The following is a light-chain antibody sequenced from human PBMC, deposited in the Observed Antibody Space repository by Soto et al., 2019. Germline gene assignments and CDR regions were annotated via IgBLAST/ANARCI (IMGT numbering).Light chain of an antibody. J-gene: IGLJ3*02. CDR2: DTS. CDR1: TGAVTSGHY. CDR3: LLSYSGARARV. Sequence: QAVVTQEPSLSVSPGGTVTLTCGSSTGAVTSGHYPYWFQQKPGQVRRTLIYDTSNKHSWTPARFSGSLLGGKAALTLSGAQPEDEAEYYCLLSYSGARARVFGGRTKLTVL. V-gene: IGLV7-46*01.